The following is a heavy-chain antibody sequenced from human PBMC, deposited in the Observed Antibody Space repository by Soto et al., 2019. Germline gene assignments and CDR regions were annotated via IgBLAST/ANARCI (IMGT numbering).Heavy chain of an antibody. CDR2: ISAYNGNT. Sequence: GPVKVSCKASGYTFTSYGISWVRQAPGQGLEWMGWISAYNGNTNYAQKLQGRVTMTTDTSTSTAYMELRSLRSDDTAVYYCARWMSFGRPVDYWGQGTLVTVSS. CDR1: GYTFTSYG. CDR3: ARWMSFGRPVDY. V-gene: IGHV1-18*01. J-gene: IGHJ4*02. D-gene: IGHD1-26*01.